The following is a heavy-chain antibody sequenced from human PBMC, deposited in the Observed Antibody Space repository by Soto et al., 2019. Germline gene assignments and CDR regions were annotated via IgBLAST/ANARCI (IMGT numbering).Heavy chain of an antibody. CDR1: EFTFSTYG. Sequence: GGSLRLSCAASEFTFSTYGMNWVSQNPGKGLEWLSSISDSGHYIYYADSVKGRFTISRDNAKNSLFLQMSSLRGEDTAVYYCARSGLALPYSASHWFDPWGHGTLVTVSS. CDR2: ISDSGHYI. D-gene: IGHD3-22*01. V-gene: IGHV3-21*01. CDR3: ARSGLALPYSASHWFDP. J-gene: IGHJ5*02.